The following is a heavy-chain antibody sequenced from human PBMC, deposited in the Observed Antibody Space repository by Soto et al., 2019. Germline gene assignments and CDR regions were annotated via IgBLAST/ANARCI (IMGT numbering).Heavy chain of an antibody. CDR1: GYTFTSYG. CDR3: ARVRRYRITMVRGVPDAFDI. D-gene: IGHD3-10*01. J-gene: IGHJ3*02. Sequence: VASVKVSCKASGYTFTSYGISWVRQAPGQGLEWMGWISAYNGNTNYAQKLQGRVTMTTDTSTSTAYMELRSLRSDDTAVYYCARVRRYRITMVRGVPDAFDIWGQGTMVTVSS. V-gene: IGHV1-18*01. CDR2: ISAYNGNT.